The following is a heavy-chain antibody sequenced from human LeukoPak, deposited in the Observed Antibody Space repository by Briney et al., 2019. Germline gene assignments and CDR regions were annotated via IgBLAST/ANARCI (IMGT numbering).Heavy chain of an antibody. V-gene: IGHV3-23*01. D-gene: IGHD2-15*01. CDR1: GFPFSSHA. Sequence: GGSLRLSCAASGFPFSSHAMSWVRQPPGKGLEGVAAISNGKTYYANAVRGRFTISRDDSKTTVYLHMTSLGDEDTARYFCVREAGYCAPVCLRSNWFDPWGQGTLVTVSS. J-gene: IGHJ5*02. CDR3: VREAGYCAPVCLRSNWFDP. CDR2: ISNGKT.